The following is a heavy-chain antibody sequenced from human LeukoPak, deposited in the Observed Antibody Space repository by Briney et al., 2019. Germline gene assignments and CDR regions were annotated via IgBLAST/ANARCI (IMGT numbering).Heavy chain of an antibody. Sequence: ASVKVSCMASGGTFSSYAISWVRQAPGQGLEWMGGIIPIFGTANYAQKFQGRVTITADESTSTAYMELSSLRSEDTAVYYCARDLTCSSTSCRDYWGQGTLVTVSS. V-gene: IGHV1-69*13. CDR2: IIPIFGTA. CDR3: ARDLTCSSTSCRDY. CDR1: GGTFSSYA. D-gene: IGHD2-2*01. J-gene: IGHJ4*02.